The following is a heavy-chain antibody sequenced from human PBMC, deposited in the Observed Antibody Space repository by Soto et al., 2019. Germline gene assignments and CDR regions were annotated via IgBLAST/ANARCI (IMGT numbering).Heavy chain of an antibody. V-gene: IGHV3-30*18. J-gene: IGHJ6*02. D-gene: IGHD2-15*01. CDR3: AKDSFHCSGGSCYSANNYYYGMDV. Sequence: VGSLRLSCAASGFTFSSYGIHWVRQAPGKGLEWVALISYDGSNKYYADSVKGRFTISRDNSKNTLYLQMNSLRAEDTAVYYCAKDSFHCSGGSCYSANNYYYGMDVWGPGTTVTGSS. CDR1: GFTFSSYG. CDR2: ISYDGSNK.